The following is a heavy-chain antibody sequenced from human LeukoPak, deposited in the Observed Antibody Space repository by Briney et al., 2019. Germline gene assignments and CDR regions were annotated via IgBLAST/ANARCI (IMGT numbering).Heavy chain of an antibody. J-gene: IGHJ6*03. CDR1: GFTFSSYG. V-gene: IGHV3-30*02. D-gene: IGHD3-10*01. CDR3: AKAGRGVINYYYMDV. Sequence: GGSLRLSCAASGFTFSSYGMHWVRQAPGKGLEWVAFIRYDGSNKYYADSVKGRFTISRDNSNNTLYLQMNSLRAEDTAVYYCAKAGRGVINYYYMDVWGKGTTVTISS. CDR2: IRYDGSNK.